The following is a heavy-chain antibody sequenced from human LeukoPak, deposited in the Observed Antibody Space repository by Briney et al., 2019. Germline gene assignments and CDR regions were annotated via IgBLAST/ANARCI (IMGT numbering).Heavy chain of an antibody. D-gene: IGHD6-19*01. Sequence: ASVKLSCKASGYSFTSYGISWVRQAPGQGIGWMGWISAQNGGTSYEEKLQGRVTMTTDTSTSTAYLELRSLRSDDTAVYYCARDKGTVATYYYSYMDVWGKGTTVTVSS. J-gene: IGHJ6*03. V-gene: IGHV1-18*01. CDR2: ISAQNGGT. CDR3: ARDKGTVATYYYSYMDV. CDR1: GYSFTSYG.